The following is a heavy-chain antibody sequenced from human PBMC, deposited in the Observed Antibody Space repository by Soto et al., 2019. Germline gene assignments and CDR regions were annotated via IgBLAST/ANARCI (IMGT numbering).Heavy chain of an antibody. D-gene: IGHD3-9*01. J-gene: IGHJ4*02. CDR2: IYFTGNREST. Sequence: PSETLPLTCNVSCGSVTSGAYYWSWIRQFPGAGLEWIGYIYFTGNRESTYYNPSLKSRLSMSMDTSNDLFSLKLTSVTAADTAIFFCLRDIFESVASGGIWDQGLRVAVSS. CDR3: LRDIFESVASGGI. CDR1: CGSVTSGAYY. V-gene: IGHV4-30-4*01.